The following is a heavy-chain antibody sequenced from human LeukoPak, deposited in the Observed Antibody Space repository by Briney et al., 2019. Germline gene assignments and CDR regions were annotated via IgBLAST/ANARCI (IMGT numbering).Heavy chain of an antibody. CDR2: ISSSSYI. Sequence: GGSLRLSCAASGFTFSSYAMSWVRQAPGKGLEWVSSISSSSYIYYADSVKGRFTISRDNAKNSLYLQMNSLGAEDTAVYYCARDRCSSTSCYIFDYWGQGTLVTVSS. CDR3: ARDRCSSTSCYIFDY. CDR1: GFTFSSYA. J-gene: IGHJ4*02. V-gene: IGHV3-21*01. D-gene: IGHD2-2*01.